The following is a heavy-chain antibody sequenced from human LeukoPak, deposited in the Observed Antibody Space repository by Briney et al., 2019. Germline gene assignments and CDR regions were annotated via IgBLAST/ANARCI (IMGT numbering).Heavy chain of an antibody. V-gene: IGHV4-4*07. CDR2: IYTSGST. J-gene: IGHJ5*02. D-gene: IGHD2-2*01. CDR1: GGSISSYY. Sequence: SETLSLTCTVSGGSISSYYLSWIRQPAGKGLEWIGRIYTSGSTNYNPSLKSRVTMSVDTSKNQFSLKLSSVTAADTAVYYCARDIVVPAASNWFDPWGQGTLVTVSS. CDR3: ARDIVVPAASNWFDP.